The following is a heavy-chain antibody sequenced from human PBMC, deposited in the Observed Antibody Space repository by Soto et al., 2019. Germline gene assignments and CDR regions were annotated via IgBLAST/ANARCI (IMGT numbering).Heavy chain of an antibody. V-gene: IGHV3-13*01. Sequence: DVQLVESGGTLVQPGGSLRLSCAASGFTFSDYDMHWVRQATGKGLEWVSGIGIAGDTYYSGSVKGRFTISRENAKNSLYLQMNSLRAGDPAVYYCARDCHGMDVWGQGTTVTVSS. CDR3: ARDCHGMDV. CDR1: GFTFSDYD. CDR2: IGIAGDT. J-gene: IGHJ6*02.